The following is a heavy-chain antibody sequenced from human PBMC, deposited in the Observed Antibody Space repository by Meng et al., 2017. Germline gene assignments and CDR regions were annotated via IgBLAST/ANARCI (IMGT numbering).Heavy chain of an antibody. D-gene: IGHD6-19*01. CDR2: ISSSSSYI. CDR1: GFIFSSYS. J-gene: IGHJ6*02. V-gene: IGHV3-21*01. CDR3: ASEVQNSSGWYPLNYYYYYGMDV. Sequence: GESLKISCAASGFIFSSYSMNWVRQAPGKGLEWVSSISSSSSYIYYADSVKGRFTISRDNAKNSLYLQMNSLRAEDTAVYYCASEVQNSSGWYPLNYYYYYGMDVWGQGTTVTVSS.